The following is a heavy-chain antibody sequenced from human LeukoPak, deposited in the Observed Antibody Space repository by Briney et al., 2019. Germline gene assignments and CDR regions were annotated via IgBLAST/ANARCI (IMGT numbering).Heavy chain of an antibody. J-gene: IGHJ4*02. D-gene: IGHD3-22*01. CDR2: ISHSGSA. CDR1: GGSFSGYK. V-gene: IGHV4-34*01. Sequence: SETLSLTCAVYGGSFSGYKWSWIRQPPGKGLEWIGEISHSGSASYNPSLKSRVAISVDTSKNQFSLKLSSVTAADTAVYYCARGWDLYYYDSSGYYFDYWGQGNLVTVSS. CDR3: ARGWDLYYYDSSGYYFDY.